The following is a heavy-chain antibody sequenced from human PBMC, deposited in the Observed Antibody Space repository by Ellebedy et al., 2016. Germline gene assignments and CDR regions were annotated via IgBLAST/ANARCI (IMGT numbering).Heavy chain of an antibody. CDR3: AKSEGWPPVYLDS. D-gene: IGHD2-15*01. J-gene: IGHJ4*02. CDR2: VGGSGDYT. CDR1: GFRFSSYA. Sequence: GESLKISCVASGFRFSSYAMSWVRQAPGKGLEWVSAVGGSGDYTYSADSLKDRFTISRDNSKNTLFLQINSLRVEDTAMYFCAKSEGWPPVYLDSWGQGALVTVSS. V-gene: IGHV3-23*01.